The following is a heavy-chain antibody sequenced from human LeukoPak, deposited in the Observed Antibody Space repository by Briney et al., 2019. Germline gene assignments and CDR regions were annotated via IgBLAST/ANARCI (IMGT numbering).Heavy chain of an antibody. CDR1: GFTFSNYA. J-gene: IGHJ4*02. Sequence: PGGSLRLSCEASGFTFSNYAMTWVRQAPGKGLEWVSGISGSGDSTYYADSVKGRFTISRDNSKNTLYLQMNSLRAEDTAVYPCTRTRGCSSTSCYADYWGQGTLVTVSS. V-gene: IGHV3-23*01. CDR3: TRTRGCSSTSCYADY. D-gene: IGHD2-2*01. CDR2: ISGSGDST.